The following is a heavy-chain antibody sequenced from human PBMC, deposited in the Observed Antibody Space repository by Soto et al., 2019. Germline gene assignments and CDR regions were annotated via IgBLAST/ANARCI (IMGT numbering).Heavy chain of an antibody. CDR1: GYSFAAYW. CDR2: IYPADSDT. D-gene: IGHD3-16*01. J-gene: IGHJ4*02. V-gene: IGHV5-51*01. CDR3: ARLGLQSFGFFDY. Sequence: PGESLKISCKGSGYSFAAYWIGWVRQMPGKGLEWMGIIYPADSDTRYSPSFQGQVTISVDKSISTAYLQWSSLKASDTAMYYCARLGLQSFGFFDYWGQGTLVTV.